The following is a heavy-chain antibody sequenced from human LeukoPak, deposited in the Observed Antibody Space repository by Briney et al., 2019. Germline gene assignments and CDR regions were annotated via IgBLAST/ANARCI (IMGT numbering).Heavy chain of an antibody. CDR1: GFTFCNFG. CDR2: ISYYGSNQ. V-gene: IGHV3-30*18. D-gene: IGHD3-22*01. J-gene: IGHJ4*02. Sequence: GGSLRLSCAASGFTFCNFGVHWVPQAPGKGLEWVALISYYGSNQYYADSVKGRFTISRDNSKNTLYLQMNSLRAEDTAVYYCAKGYYYDSSGYYQHFDHWGQGTLVTVSS. CDR3: AKGYYYDSSGYYQHFDH.